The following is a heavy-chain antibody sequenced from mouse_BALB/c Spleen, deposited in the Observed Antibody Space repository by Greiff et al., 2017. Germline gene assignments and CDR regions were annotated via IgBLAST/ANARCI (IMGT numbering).Heavy chain of an antibody. Sequence: EAKLVESGGGLVQPGGSRKLSCAASGFTFSSFGMHWVRQAPEKGLEWVAYISSGSSTIYYADTVKGRFTISRDNPKNTLFLQMTSLRSEDTAMYYCARFITTVVATDYYAMDYWGQGTSVTVSS. J-gene: IGHJ4*01. CDR3: ARFITTVVATDYYAMDY. V-gene: IGHV5-17*02. CDR1: GFTFSSFG. D-gene: IGHD1-1*01. CDR2: ISSGSSTI.